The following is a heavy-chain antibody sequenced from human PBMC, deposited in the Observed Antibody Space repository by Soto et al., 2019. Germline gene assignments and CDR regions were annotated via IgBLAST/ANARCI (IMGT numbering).Heavy chain of an antibody. CDR3: ASRRALSYRAYATDV. CDR2: ISYSEST. J-gene: IGHJ6*02. CDR1: GGYITSNGYY. V-gene: IGHV4-39*01. Sequence: QLQLQESGPGLVKPSETLSLTCAVSGGYITSNGYYWGWIRQTPGKGLEWVGTISYSESTYYNPSLESRLTISVDTSKNQFSLRLNSVTAADTAVYYCASRRALSYRAYATDVWGQGTTVTVSS. D-gene: IGHD3-16*02.